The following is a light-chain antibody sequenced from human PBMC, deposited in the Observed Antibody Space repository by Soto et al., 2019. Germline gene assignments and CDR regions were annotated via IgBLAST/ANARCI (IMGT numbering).Light chain of an antibody. CDR1: QSITGSY. CDR3: QKYYSIPLT. CDR2: GAS. J-gene: IGKJ4*01. Sequence: ENVLTQSPGTLSLSPGERATVSCRASQSITGSYLAWYQQTPGQAPRLLIYGASSRSTGVPDRFSGSGSGTDFTLTISRLEPEDFAVYYCQKYYSIPLTFGGGTKVDIK. V-gene: IGKV3-20*01.